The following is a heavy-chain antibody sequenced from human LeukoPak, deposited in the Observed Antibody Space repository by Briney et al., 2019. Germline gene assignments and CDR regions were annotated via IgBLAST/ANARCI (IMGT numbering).Heavy chain of an antibody. V-gene: IGHV4-59*01. D-gene: IGHD3-10*01. J-gene: IGHJ5*02. CDR1: GGSISSYY. CDR2: IYYSGST. Sequence: SETLSLTCTVSGGSISSYYWSWIRQPPGKGLEWIGYIYYSGSTNYNPSLKSRVTISVDMSKNQFSLKMSSVTAADTAVYYCARNHGSGRAEWFDPWGQGTLVTVSS. CDR3: ARNHGSGRAEWFDP.